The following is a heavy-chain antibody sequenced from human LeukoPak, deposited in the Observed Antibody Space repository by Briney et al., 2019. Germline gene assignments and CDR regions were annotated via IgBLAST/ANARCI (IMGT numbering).Heavy chain of an antibody. CDR2: ISYDGSNK. V-gene: IGHV3-30-3*01. CDR1: GFTFSSYA. D-gene: IGHD3-10*01. Sequence: GRSLRLSCAASGFTFSSYAMHWVRQAPGKGLEWVAVISYDGSNKYYADSVKGRFTISRDNSKNTLYLQMNSLRAEDTAVYYCAKEASRGYYYFDYWGQATLVTVSS. J-gene: IGHJ4*02. CDR3: AKEASRGYYYFDY.